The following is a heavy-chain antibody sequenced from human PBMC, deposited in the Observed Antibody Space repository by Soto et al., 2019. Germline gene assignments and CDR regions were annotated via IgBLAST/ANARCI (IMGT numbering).Heavy chain of an antibody. CDR2: IGTAGDT. Sequence: PGGSLRLSCAASGFTFSSYDMHWVLQATGKGLEWVSAIGTAGDTYYPGSVKGRFTISRENAKNSLYLQMNSLRAGDTAVYYCARAHSSSWSAPYYYGMDVWGQGTTVTVSS. D-gene: IGHD6-13*01. J-gene: IGHJ6*02. V-gene: IGHV3-13*01. CDR3: ARAHSSSWSAPYYYGMDV. CDR1: GFTFSSYD.